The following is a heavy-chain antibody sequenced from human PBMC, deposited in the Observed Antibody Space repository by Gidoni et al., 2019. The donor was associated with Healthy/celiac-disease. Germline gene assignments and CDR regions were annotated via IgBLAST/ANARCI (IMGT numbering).Heavy chain of an antibody. J-gene: IGHJ4*02. CDR2: ISYDGSNK. CDR1: GFTFSSYA. D-gene: IGHD3-22*01. CDR3: ARSHYYDSSGYYRGVGY. V-gene: IGHV3-30-3*01. Sequence: QVQLVESGGGVVQPGRSLRLSCAASGFTFSSYAMHWVRQAPGKGLEWVAVISYDGSNKYYADSVKGRFTISRDNSKNTLYLQMNSLRAEDTAVYYCARSHYYDSSGYYRGVGYWGQGTLVTVSS.